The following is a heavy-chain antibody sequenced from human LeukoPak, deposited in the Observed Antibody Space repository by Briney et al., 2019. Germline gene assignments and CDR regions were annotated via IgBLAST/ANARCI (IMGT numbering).Heavy chain of an antibody. D-gene: IGHD2-15*01. Sequence: EASVKVSCKISGSTLTESSIHWVRQPPGKGLEWMGGFDPEDVQTIYAQKFQGRVTLTDDTSTDTAYMELSSLRIEDTAVYYCATRNCSGGSCRPGFYYYYLDIWGTGTTVTVSS. V-gene: IGHV1-24*01. CDR3: ATRNCSGGSCRPGFYYYYLDI. CDR2: FDPEDVQT. CDR1: GSTLTESS. J-gene: IGHJ6*03.